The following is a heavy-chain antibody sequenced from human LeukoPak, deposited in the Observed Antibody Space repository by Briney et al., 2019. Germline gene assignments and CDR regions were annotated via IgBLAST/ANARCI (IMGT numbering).Heavy chain of an antibody. D-gene: IGHD6-19*01. Sequence: PSETLSLTCAVSGYSISSGYYWGWIRQPPGKGLEWIGSIYHSGGTYYNPSLKSRVTISVDTSKNQFSLKLSSVTAADTAVYYCARVRRSSSGWFFDYWGQGTLVTVSS. CDR1: GYSISSGYY. V-gene: IGHV4-38-2*01. J-gene: IGHJ4*02. CDR3: ARVRRSSSGWFFDY. CDR2: IYHSGGT.